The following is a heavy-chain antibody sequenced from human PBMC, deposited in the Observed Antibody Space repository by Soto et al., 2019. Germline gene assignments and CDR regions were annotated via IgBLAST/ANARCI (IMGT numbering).Heavy chain of an antibody. V-gene: IGHV1-2*04. D-gene: IGHD6-19*01. Sequence: ASVKVSCKASGYTFTDYYVHWVRQAPGQGLEWMGWINPNSGVTNYAQKFQGWVTLTRDASVATAYMELNSLKSDDTAVFFCARGVSGWSPFDLWGQGTLVTVSS. J-gene: IGHJ4*02. CDR1: GYTFTDYY. CDR2: INPNSGVT. CDR3: ARGVSGWSPFDL.